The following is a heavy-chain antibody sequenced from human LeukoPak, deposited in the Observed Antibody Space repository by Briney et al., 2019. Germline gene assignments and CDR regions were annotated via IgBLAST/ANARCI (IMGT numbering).Heavy chain of an antibody. CDR1: GFMFSDYA. Sequence: GGSLRLSCVASGFMFSDYAMSWVRQAPGKGLEWVSVIYSGGSTYYADSVKGRFTISRDNSKNTLYLQMNSLRAEDTAVYYCARERYYYDSSGYYYFDYWGQGTLVTVSS. D-gene: IGHD3-22*01. CDR3: ARERYYYDSSGYYYFDY. CDR2: IYSGGST. J-gene: IGHJ4*02. V-gene: IGHV3-53*05.